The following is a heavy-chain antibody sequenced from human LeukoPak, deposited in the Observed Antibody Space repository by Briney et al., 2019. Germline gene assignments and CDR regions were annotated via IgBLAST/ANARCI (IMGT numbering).Heavy chain of an antibody. CDR3: ARFVGSSWLAFDI. D-gene: IGHD6-13*01. CDR2: IHYSGST. CDR1: GGSISSYY. Sequence: PSETLSLTCTVSGGSISSYYWSWIRQPPGKVLECVGYIHYSGSTNYNPSLKSRVTISKDTSKNQFSLKLNSVTAADTALYYCARFVGSSWLAFDIWGQGTMVTVSS. J-gene: IGHJ3*02. V-gene: IGHV4-59*01.